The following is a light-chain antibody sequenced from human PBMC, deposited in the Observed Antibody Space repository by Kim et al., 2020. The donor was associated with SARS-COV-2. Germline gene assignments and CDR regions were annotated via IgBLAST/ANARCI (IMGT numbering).Light chain of an antibody. CDR1: QSVNSN. J-gene: IGKJ5*01. CDR3: QQYNDWPPIT. CDR2: GAS. V-gene: IGKV3D-15*01. Sequence: SPGERATLSCRASQSVNSNLAWYQQKPGQAPRLLIYGASMRASDIPARFSGSGSGTEFTFTISSLQSEDSALYYCQQYNDWPPITFGQGTRLEIK.